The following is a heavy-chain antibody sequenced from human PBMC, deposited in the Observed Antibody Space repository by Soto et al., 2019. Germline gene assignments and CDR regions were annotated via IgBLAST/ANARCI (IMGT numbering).Heavy chain of an antibody. CDR3: ARDRTAAAATFDY. V-gene: IGHV3-33*01. J-gene: IGHJ4*02. CDR2: IWYDGSNK. CDR1: GFTFSRYG. D-gene: IGHD6-13*01. Sequence: QVQLVESGGGVVQPGRSLRLSCAASGFTFSRYGMHWVRQAPGKGLEWVAVIWYDGSNKYYADSVKGRFTISRDNSKNTLYLQMTSLRAEDTAVYYCARDRTAAAATFDYWGQGTLVTVSS.